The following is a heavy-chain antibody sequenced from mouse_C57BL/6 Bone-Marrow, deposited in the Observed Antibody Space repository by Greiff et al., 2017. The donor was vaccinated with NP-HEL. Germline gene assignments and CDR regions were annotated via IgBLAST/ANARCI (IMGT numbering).Heavy chain of an antibody. Sequence: EVKLVESGGGLVQPGGSLKLSCAASGFTFSDYYMYWVRQTPEKRLEWVAYISNGGGSTYYPDTVKGRFTISRDNAKNTLYLQMSRLKAEDTAMYYCARHDYYGSIYYAMDYWGQGTSVTVSS. J-gene: IGHJ4*01. D-gene: IGHD1-1*01. CDR2: ISNGGGST. V-gene: IGHV5-12*01. CDR1: GFTFSDYY. CDR3: ARHDYYGSIYYAMDY.